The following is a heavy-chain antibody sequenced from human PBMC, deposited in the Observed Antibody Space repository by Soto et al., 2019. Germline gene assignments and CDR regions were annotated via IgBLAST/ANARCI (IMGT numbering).Heavy chain of an antibody. CDR1: GFTFSSYS. Sequence: EVQLVESGGGLVQPGGSLRVSCAASGFTFSSYSMNWVRQAPGKGLEWVSYISSSSSTIYYAGSVKGRFTVSRDNAKYSLYLKMNTLKDEDTAVYYCARSHARDYDRSCYYAPFDYWGQGTLVTVSS. V-gene: IGHV3-48*02. CDR3: ARSHARDYDRSCYYAPFDY. CDR2: ISSSSSTI. D-gene: IGHD3-22*01. J-gene: IGHJ4*02.